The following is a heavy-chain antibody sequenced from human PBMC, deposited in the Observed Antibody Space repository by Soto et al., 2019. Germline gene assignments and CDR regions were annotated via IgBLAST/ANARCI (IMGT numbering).Heavy chain of an antibody. Sequence: QVQLVQSGAEGKEPGASVKVSCKASGYTFVSYGISWVRQAPGQGLEWMGWISPYNGNANYAQKFQGRVTMTTDTSTSTVSMELRSLRSDDTAVYYCSRDAQKWLVAAFDIWGQGTMVTVSS. D-gene: IGHD6-19*01. CDR3: SRDAQKWLVAAFDI. CDR2: ISPYNGNA. J-gene: IGHJ3*02. CDR1: GYTFVSYG. V-gene: IGHV1-18*01.